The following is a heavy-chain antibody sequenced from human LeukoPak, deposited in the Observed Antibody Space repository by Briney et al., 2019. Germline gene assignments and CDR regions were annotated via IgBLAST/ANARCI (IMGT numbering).Heavy chain of an antibody. CDR1: GFTVSYNY. D-gene: IGHD5-18*01. CDR2: ISGSGGST. CDR3: AKDLGAMVTPDY. Sequence: GGSLRLSCAASGFTVSYNYMSWVRQAPGKGLEWVSAISGSGGSTYYADSVKGRFTISIDNSKNTLYLQMNSLRAEDTAVYYCAKDLGAMVTPDYWGQGTLVTVSS. J-gene: IGHJ4*02. V-gene: IGHV3-23*01.